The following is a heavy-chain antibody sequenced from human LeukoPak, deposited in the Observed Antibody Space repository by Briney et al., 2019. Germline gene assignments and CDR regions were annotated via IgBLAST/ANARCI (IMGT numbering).Heavy chain of an antibody. V-gene: IGHV3-23*01. CDR3: AKLPDSSAYYYYFDY. CDR1: GFTFSSYA. CDR2: ISASGGST. Sequence: GGFLRLSCAASGFTFSSYAMTWVRQAPGTGLEWVSAISASGGSTYYADSVKGRFTISRDNSKNTLHLQMNSLRAEDTAVYYCAKLPDSSAYYYYFDYWGQGTLVAVSS. D-gene: IGHD3-22*01. J-gene: IGHJ4*02.